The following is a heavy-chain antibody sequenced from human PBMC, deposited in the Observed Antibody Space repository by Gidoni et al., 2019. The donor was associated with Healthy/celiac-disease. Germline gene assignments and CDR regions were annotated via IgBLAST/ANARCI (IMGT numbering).Heavy chain of an antibody. Sequence: EVQLVASGGGLVPPGGSLRLSCAASAFTFLSYAMSWVRQAPGKGLGWVSAISGSGGSRGYEDDVKGRFTSARENAKNTMYRQMNKLRAEDTAVNYCEKAGTTGTTVGAFDIWGQGTMVTVSS. CDR1: AFTFLSYA. D-gene: IGHD4-17*01. CDR2: ISGSGGSR. J-gene: IGHJ3*02. V-gene: IGHV3-23*04. CDR3: EKAGTTGTTVGAFDI.